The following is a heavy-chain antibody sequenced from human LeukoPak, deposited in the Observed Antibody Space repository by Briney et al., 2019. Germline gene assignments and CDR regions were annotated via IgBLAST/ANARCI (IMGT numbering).Heavy chain of an antibody. CDR3: VGFNYGDYPGDY. V-gene: IGHV3-74*01. J-gene: IGHJ4*02. CDR1: GFTFSTYW. D-gene: IGHD4-17*01. Sequence: AGGSLRLSCAASGFTFSTYWMHWARQAPGKGLVWVSRINSDGSITSYADSVKGRFTISRDNAKKTLYLQMNSLRAEDTAVYYCVGFNYGDYPGDYWGQGTLVTVSS. CDR2: INSDGSIT.